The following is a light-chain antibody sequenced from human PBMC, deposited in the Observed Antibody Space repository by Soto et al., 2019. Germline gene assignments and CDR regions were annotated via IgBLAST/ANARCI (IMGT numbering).Light chain of an antibody. V-gene: IGLV1-44*01. CDR1: SSNIGSNT. CDR2: SNI. J-gene: IGLJ2*01. Sequence: QSVLTQPPSASGTPGQRVTISCSGSSSNIGSNTVNWYQQLPGAAPKLLIFSNIQRPSWVPDRFSGSRSGTSASLAISGLQSADEADYHCAAWDDSLKAVVFGGGTQLTVL. CDR3: AAWDDSLKAVV.